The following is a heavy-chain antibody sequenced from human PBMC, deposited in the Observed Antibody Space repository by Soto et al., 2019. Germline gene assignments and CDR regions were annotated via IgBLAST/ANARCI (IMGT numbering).Heavy chain of an antibody. CDR1: GYTFTSYY. D-gene: IGHD2-21*02. Sequence: QVQLVQSGAEVKKPGASVKVSCKASGYTFTSYYVHWIRQAPGQGLEWMGIINASGGRTTYAPKFQGRVTMTRDTSTSTVYMELSSLTSEDPATYFCGRILPPANFDYWGQGTLVNVSA. V-gene: IGHV1-46*03. J-gene: IGHJ4*02. CDR2: INASGGRT. CDR3: GRILPPANFDY.